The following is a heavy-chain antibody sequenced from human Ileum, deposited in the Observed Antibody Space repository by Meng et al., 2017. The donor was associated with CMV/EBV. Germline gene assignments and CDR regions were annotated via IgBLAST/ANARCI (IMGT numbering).Heavy chain of an antibody. CDR3: ARLFGIVIGPAAIGSDP. D-gene: IGHD2-2*01. J-gene: IGHJ5*02. CDR1: GGSFSDYY. Sequence: YGGSFSDYYWNWIRQPPGKGLEWIGEINHSGIASVNPSLRNRVSISEDMSKNQFSLKLTSVTAADTAVYYCARLFGIVIGPAAIGSDPWGQGTPVTVSS. V-gene: IGHV4-34*01. CDR2: INHSGIA.